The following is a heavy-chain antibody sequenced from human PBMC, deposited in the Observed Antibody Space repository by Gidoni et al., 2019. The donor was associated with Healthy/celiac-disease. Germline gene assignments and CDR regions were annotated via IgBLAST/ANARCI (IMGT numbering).Heavy chain of an antibody. V-gene: IGHV4-4*02. Sequence: QVQLQESGPGLVKPSGTLSLTCAVSGGSISSSNWWSWVRQPPGKGLEWIGEFYHSGSTNYNPSLKSRVTISVDKSKNQFSLKLSSVTAADTAVYYCARNGDDYGDPRQDYFDYWGQGTLVTVSS. CDR2: FYHSGST. CDR1: GGSISSSNW. J-gene: IGHJ4*02. D-gene: IGHD4-17*01. CDR3: ARNGDDYGDPRQDYFDY.